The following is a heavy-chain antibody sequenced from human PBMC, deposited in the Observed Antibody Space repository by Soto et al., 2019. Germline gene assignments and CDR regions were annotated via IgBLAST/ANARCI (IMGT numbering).Heavy chain of an antibody. CDR3: ARDRKVAGFWSSYPRWFDP. Sequence: GASVKVSCKAAGYTFTSYDIIWVRQATGQGLEWMGWMNPNSGNTGYAQKFQGRVTMTRNTSISTAYMELSSLRSEDTAVYYCARDRKVAGFWSSYPRWFDPWGQGTLVTVSS. J-gene: IGHJ5*02. D-gene: IGHD3-3*01. CDR2: MNPNSGNT. V-gene: IGHV1-8*01. CDR1: GYTFTSYD.